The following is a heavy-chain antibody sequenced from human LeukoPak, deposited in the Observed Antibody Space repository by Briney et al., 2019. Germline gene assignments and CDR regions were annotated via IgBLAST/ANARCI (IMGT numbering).Heavy chain of an antibody. J-gene: IGHJ5*02. D-gene: IGHD3-22*01. CDR2: IHSGGWT. V-gene: IGHV3-66*02. CDR3: AREDYYDRIREYWFDP. Sequence: GGSLRLSCAASGFTVSCNYLSWVRPAPRKGVEWVSVIHSGGWTHYAHSVQRRFPISRDNSKNTLYLQINSPRAEDTGVYYCAREDYYDRIREYWFDPWGEGTLVSVPS. CDR1: GFTVSCNY.